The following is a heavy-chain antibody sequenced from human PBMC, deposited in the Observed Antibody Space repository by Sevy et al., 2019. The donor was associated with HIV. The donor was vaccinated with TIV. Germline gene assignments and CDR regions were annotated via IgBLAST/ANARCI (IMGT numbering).Heavy chain of an antibody. D-gene: IGHD3-16*01. CDR3: AKELDYDRESYVGYYFDY. V-gene: IGHV3-30*18. CDR2: ISYDGSNK. J-gene: IGHJ4*02. CDR1: GFTFSSYG. Sequence: GGSLRLSCAASGFTFSSYGMHWVRQAPGKGLEWVAVISYDGSNKYYADSVKGRFTISRDNSKNTLYLQMNSLRAEDTAVYYCAKELDYDRESYVGYYFDYWGQGTLVTVSS.